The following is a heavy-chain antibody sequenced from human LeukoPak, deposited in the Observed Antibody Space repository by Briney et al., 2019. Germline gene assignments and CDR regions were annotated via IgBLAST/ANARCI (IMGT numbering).Heavy chain of an antibody. D-gene: IGHD2-2*01. V-gene: IGHV4-59*01. J-gene: IGHJ6*03. CDR2: IYYSGST. CDR3: ANTVVVPDYYYMDV. Sequence: SETLSLTCTVSGGSTSSYYWSWIRQPPGKGLEWIGYIYYSGSTNYNPSLKSRVTISVDTSKNQFSLKLSSVTAADTAVYYCANTVVVPDYYYMDVWGKGTTVTVSS. CDR1: GGSTSSYY.